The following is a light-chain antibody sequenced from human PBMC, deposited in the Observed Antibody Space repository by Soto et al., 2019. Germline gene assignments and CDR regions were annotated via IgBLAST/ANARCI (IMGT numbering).Light chain of an antibody. CDR3: QQSYSTPYT. CDR2: AAS. Sequence: DIQMTQFPSSLSASVGDRVTITCRASQTMSSYLNWYQQKPGKAPKLLINAASSLQSGVPSRFSGSGSGTDFTLTISSLQPEDFATYYCQQSYSTPYTFGQGTKLEIK. V-gene: IGKV1-39*01. CDR1: QTMSSY. J-gene: IGKJ2*01.